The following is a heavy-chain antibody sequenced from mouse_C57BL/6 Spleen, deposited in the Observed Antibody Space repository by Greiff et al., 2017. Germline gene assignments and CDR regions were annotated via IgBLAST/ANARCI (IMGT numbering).Heavy chain of an antibody. CDR3: ARGDYGSSYTSAFYAMDY. CDR2: IWSGGST. V-gene: IGHV2-2*01. CDR1: GFSLTSYG. Sequence: VQLQQSGPGLVQPSQSLSITCTVSGFSLTSYGVHWVRQSPGKGLEWLGVIWSGGSTAYNAAFISRLSISKDNSKGQVFFKMNRLQADDTAIYYCARGDYGSSYTSAFYAMDYWGQGTSVTVSS. D-gene: IGHD1-1*01. J-gene: IGHJ4*01.